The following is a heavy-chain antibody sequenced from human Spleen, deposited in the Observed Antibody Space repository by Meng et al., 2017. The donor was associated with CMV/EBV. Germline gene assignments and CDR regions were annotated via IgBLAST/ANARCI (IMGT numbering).Heavy chain of an antibody. CDR2: IHHSGSA. CDR3: ASFDHIPRRNYFDY. Sequence: QVPPQGSGPGLVEPSQTLSLTCTVSGGSMSSGNYYWSWIRQPPGKGLEWIGYIHHSGSAYYNPSLKSRVSISVDTSKNQFSLNLNSMTAADTAVYYCASFDHIPRRNYFDYWGQGTLVTVSS. V-gene: IGHV4-30-4*01. J-gene: IGHJ4*02. D-gene: IGHD2-21*01. CDR1: GGSMSSGNYY.